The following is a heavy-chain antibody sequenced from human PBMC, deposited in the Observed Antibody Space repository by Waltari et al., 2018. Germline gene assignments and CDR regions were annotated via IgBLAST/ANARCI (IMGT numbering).Heavy chain of an antibody. CDR3: AKALVDSSGYYYYGMDV. CDR2: ISYDGSNK. D-gene: IGHD3-22*01. Sequence: QVQLVESGGGVVQPGRSLRLSCAASGFTFSSYGMHWVRQAPGKGLEWVAVISYDGSNKYYADSGKGRFTISRDKSKNTLYLQMNSLRAEDTAVYYCAKALVDSSGYYYYGMDVWGQGTTVTVSS. CDR1: GFTFSSYG. V-gene: IGHV3-30*18. J-gene: IGHJ6*02.